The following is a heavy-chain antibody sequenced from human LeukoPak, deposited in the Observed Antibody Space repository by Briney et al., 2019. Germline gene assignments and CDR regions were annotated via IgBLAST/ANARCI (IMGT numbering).Heavy chain of an antibody. CDR2: IYYSGST. D-gene: IGHD3-10*01. CDR1: GGSISSYY. CDR3: ARTQPPLWFGESPCYFDY. Sequence: PSETLSLTCTVSGGSISSYYWSWIRQPPGKGLEWIGYIYYSGSTNYNPSLKSRVTISVDTSKNQFSLKLSSVTAADTAVYYCARTQPPLWFGESPCYFDYWGQGTLVTVSS. V-gene: IGHV4-59*08. J-gene: IGHJ4*02.